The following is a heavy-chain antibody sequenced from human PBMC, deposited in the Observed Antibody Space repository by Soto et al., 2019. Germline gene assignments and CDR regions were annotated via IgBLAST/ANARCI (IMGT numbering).Heavy chain of an antibody. Sequence: QVQLVQSGAEVKKPGSSVKVSCKASGGTFSSYAISWVRQAPGQGLEWMGGIIPIFGTANYAQKFQGRVTITADESTSTAYMELSSLRSEDTAVYYCARDPTPSWVGATKGTWWYYGKDVWGQGTTVTVSS. CDR2: IIPIFGTA. CDR1: GGTFSSYA. J-gene: IGHJ6*02. D-gene: IGHD1-26*01. CDR3: ARDPTPSWVGATKGTWWYYGKDV. V-gene: IGHV1-69*01.